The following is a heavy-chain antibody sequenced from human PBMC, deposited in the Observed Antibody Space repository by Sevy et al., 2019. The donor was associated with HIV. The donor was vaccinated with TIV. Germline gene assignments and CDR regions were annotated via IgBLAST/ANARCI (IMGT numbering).Heavy chain of an antibody. J-gene: IGHJ4*02. CDR3: ATTKDYYDSSAYPFDY. CDR1: GYTLTGFS. CDR2: FDPEDDET. Sequence: ASVKVSCKVSGYTLTGFSMHWVRQAPGKGLEWMATFDPEDDETIYAQKFQGRVTMTEDTSTDTAYMGLGSLRSEDTAVYYCATTKDYYDSSAYPFDYWGQGTLVTVSS. V-gene: IGHV1-24*01. D-gene: IGHD3-22*01.